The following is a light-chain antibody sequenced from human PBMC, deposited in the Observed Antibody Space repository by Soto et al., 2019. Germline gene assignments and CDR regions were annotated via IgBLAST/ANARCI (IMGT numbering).Light chain of an antibody. CDR1: QSLLYSNVYNY. CDR2: LGS. J-gene: IGKJ4*01. CDR3: MPGLHTPLT. V-gene: IGKV2-28*01. Sequence: DIVMTQSPLSLPVTPGEPASISCRSSQSLLYSNVYNYLDWYLQKPGQSPQLMVYLGSNRASGVPDRFSGSGSGTDFTLKISRVEAEDVGVYYCMPGLHTPLTFGGGTKVEIK.